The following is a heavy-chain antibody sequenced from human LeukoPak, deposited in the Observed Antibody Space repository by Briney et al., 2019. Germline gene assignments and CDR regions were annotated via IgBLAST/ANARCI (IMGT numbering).Heavy chain of an antibody. CDR3: ARITMVRGVIDY. D-gene: IGHD3-10*01. J-gene: IGHJ4*02. Sequence: GGSLRLSCAASGFTFSSYGMHWVRQAPGKGLEWVAFIRYDGSNKYYADSVKGRFTISRDNSKNSLYLQMNSLRAEDTAVYYCARITMVRGVIDYWGQGTLVTVSS. CDR2: IRYDGSNK. V-gene: IGHV3-30*02. CDR1: GFTFSSYG.